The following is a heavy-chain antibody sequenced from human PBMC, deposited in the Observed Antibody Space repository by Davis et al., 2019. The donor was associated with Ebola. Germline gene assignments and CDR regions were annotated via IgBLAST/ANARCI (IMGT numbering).Heavy chain of an antibody. D-gene: IGHD3-10*01. CDR1: GYTFTGYY. V-gene: IGHV1-2*02. CDR2: INPNSGGT. J-gene: IGHJ6*02. Sequence: ASVKVSCKASGYTFTGYYMHWVRQAPGQGLEWIGWINPNSGGTNYAQKFQGRVTMTRDTSTSTAYMELRSLRSDDTAVYYCARKILWYGMDVWGQGTTVTVSS. CDR3: ARKILWYGMDV.